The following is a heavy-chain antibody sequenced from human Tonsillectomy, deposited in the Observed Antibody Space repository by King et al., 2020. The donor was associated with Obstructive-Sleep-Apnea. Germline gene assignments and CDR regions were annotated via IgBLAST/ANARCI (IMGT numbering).Heavy chain of an antibody. Sequence: QLQESGPGLVKPSETLSLTCTVSGGSISSSSYYWGWIRQPPGNGLEWIGSIYYSGSTYYNPSLKSRVTISVDTSKNQFSLKLSSVTAADTAVYYCARDTPPTYCGGDCYPNWGQGTLVTVSS. D-gene: IGHD2-21*02. J-gene: IGHJ4*02. CDR2: IYYSGST. CDR3: ARDTPPTYCGGDCYPN. V-gene: IGHV4-39*07. CDR1: GGSISSSSYY.